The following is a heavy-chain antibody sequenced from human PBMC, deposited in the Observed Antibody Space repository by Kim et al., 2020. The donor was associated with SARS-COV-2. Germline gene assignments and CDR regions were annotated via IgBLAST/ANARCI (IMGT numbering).Heavy chain of an antibody. CDR3: TRRIVLHGMDV. J-gene: IGHJ6*02. D-gene: IGHD2-15*01. V-gene: IGHV3-48*02. Sequence: YYADSVKGQLTISRASAKNSLFLKMTSLRDEDTAVYYCTRRIVLHGMDVWGQGTTVTVSS.